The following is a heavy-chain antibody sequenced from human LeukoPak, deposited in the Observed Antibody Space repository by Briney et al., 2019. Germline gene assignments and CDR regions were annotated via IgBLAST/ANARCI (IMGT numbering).Heavy chain of an antibody. CDR3: ARDRYFRGIVGATNFQH. CDR1: GFTFSSYS. Sequence: PGGSLRLSCAASGFTFSSYSMNWVRQAPGKGLEWVSSISSSSSYIYYADSVKGRFTIPRDNAKNSLYLQMNSLRAEDTAVYYCARDRYFRGIVGATNFQHWGQGTLVTVSS. V-gene: IGHV3-21*01. CDR2: ISSSSSYI. D-gene: IGHD1-26*01. J-gene: IGHJ1*01.